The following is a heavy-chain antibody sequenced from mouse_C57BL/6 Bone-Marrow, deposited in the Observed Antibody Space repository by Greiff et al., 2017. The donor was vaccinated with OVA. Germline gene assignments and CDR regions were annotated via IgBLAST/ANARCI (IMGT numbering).Heavy chain of an antibody. V-gene: IGHV1-58*01. D-gene: IGHD2-4*01. J-gene: IGHJ2*01. CDR2: IYIGNGYT. CDR3: ARRRGLRRGYFDY. Sequence: VHVKQSGAELVRPGSSVKMSCKTSGYTFTSYGINWVKQRPGQGLEWIGYIYIGNGYTEYNEKFKGKATLTSDTSSSTAYMQLSSLTSEDSAIYFCARRRGLRRGYFDYWGQGTTLTVSS. CDR1: GYTFTSYG.